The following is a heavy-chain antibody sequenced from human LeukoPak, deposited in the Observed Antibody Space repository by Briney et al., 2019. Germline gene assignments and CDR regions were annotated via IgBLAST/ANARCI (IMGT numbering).Heavy chain of an antibody. D-gene: IGHD3-22*01. J-gene: IGHJ3*02. Sequence: AGRSLRLSCAASGFTFSSNWMTWVRQAPGKGLEWVANIKQDGSEKQYVDSVKGRFTISRDNAKNSLYLQMNSLRVEDTAVYYCARDPYNTGGYAAFDIWGQGTMVTVSS. CDR3: ARDPYNTGGYAAFDI. CDR1: GFTFSSNW. CDR2: IKQDGSEK. V-gene: IGHV3-7*01.